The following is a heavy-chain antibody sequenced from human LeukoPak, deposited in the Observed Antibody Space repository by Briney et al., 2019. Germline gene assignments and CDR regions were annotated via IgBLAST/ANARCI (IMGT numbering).Heavy chain of an antibody. D-gene: IGHD5-18*01. CDR1: GFTVSSNY. J-gene: IGHJ4*02. CDR2: IYSGGST. CDR3: ARDRTSGYSYGPNYYFDY. Sequence: GGSLRFSCAASGFTVSSNYMSWVRQAPGKGLEWFSVIYSGGSTYYADSVKGRFTISRDNSKNTLYLQMNSLRAEDTAVYYCARDRTSGYSYGPNYYFDYWGQGTLVTVSS. V-gene: IGHV3-66*01.